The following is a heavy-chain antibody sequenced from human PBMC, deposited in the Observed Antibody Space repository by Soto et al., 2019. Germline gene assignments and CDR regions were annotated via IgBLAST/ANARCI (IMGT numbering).Heavy chain of an antibody. CDR2: INPNSGGT. J-gene: IGHJ5*01. Sequence: QVQLVQSGAEVKKPGASAKVSCKASGYTFIGYYMHWVRQAPGQGLERMGWINPNSGGTSSAQKFQGRVTMTRDTSITTAYMELSSLRFDDTAVYYCARSPGSAGWYDFWGQGTLVTVSS. D-gene: IGHD6-13*01. V-gene: IGHV1-2*02. CDR3: ARSPGSAGWYDF. CDR1: GYTFIGYY.